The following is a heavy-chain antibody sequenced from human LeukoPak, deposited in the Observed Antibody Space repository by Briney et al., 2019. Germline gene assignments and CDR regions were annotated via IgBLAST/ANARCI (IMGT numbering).Heavy chain of an antibody. CDR3: ARDPLNYYDSSGYPGGYYFDY. D-gene: IGHD3-22*01. CDR1: GYTLTCYY. CDR2: INPNSGGT. J-gene: IGHJ4*02. Sequence: GASVKVSCKASGYTLTCYYMHWVRQAPGQGLEWMGWINPNSGGTNYAQKFQGWVTMTRDTSISTAYMELSRLRSDDTAVYYCARDPLNYYDSSGYPGGYYFDYWGQGTLVTVSS. V-gene: IGHV1-2*04.